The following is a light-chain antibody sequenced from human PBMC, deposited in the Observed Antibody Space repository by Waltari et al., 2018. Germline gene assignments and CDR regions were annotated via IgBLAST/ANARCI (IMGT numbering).Light chain of an antibody. V-gene: IGKV3-20*01. J-gene: IGKJ4*01. CDR1: QSVSSSY. CDR2: GAS. Sequence: EIVLTQSPRTPSLSPGERAPPSYRASQSVSSSYLAWYQQKPGQAPRLLIYGASSRATGIPDRFSGSGSGTDFTLTISRLEPEDFAVYYCQQYGSSPGTFGGGTKVEIK. CDR3: QQYGSSPGT.